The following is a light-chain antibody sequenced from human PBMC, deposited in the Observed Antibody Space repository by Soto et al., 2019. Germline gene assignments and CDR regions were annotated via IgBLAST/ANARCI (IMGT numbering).Light chain of an antibody. CDR2: AAS. Sequence: DIQMTQSPSPLSASVGDRVTISCRASQAIRNDLGWYQQKPAKAPKRLIYAASSLQSGVPSRFSGSGSGTEFTLTISSLQPEDSATYFCLQHNTYPRTFGQGTKVDIK. J-gene: IGKJ1*01. CDR1: QAIRND. V-gene: IGKV1-17*01. CDR3: LQHNTYPRT.